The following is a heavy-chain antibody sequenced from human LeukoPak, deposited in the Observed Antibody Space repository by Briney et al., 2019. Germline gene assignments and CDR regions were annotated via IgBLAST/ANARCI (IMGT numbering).Heavy chain of an antibody. D-gene: IGHD3-3*01. CDR3: ARIIRSGYYVFWFDP. J-gene: IGHJ5*02. Sequence: SETLSLTCTVSGGSISSSSYYWGWIRQPPGKGLEWIGSIYYSGSTYYSPSLKGRITISVDTSKNQFSLKLSSVTAADTAVYYCARIIRSGYYVFWFDPWGQGTLATVSS. CDR1: GGSISSSSYY. V-gene: IGHV4-39*07. CDR2: IYYSGST.